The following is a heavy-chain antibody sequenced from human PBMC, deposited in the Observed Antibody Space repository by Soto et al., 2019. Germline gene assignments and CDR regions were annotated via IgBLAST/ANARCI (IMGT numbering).Heavy chain of an antibody. CDR3: AKEQMFFVV. V-gene: IGHV3-33*06. CDR2: IWSDGGNE. D-gene: IGHD3-10*02. J-gene: IGHJ2*01. Sequence: QVQLVESGGGVVQPGRSLRLSCATSGFTFSSYGMHWVRQAPGKGLEWVAVIWSDGGNEYYADSVKGRFTISRDNSKNTLYLQMNSLRVEDTAVYYCAKEQMFFVVWGRGTLVTVSS. CDR1: GFTFSSYG.